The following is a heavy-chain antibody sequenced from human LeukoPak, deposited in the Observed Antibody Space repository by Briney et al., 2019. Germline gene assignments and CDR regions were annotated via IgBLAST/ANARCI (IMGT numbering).Heavy chain of an antibody. CDR1: GFTFSSYW. CDR3: ARDQDGYNRFDY. V-gene: IGHV3-7*01. CDR2: IKQDGSEK. J-gene: IGHJ4*02. Sequence: GGSLRLSCAASGFTFSSYWMSWVRQAPGKGLEWVANIKQDGSEKYYVDSVKGRFTISRDNSKNTLYLQMNSLRAEDTAVYYCARDQDGYNRFDYWGQGTLVTVSS. D-gene: IGHD5-24*01.